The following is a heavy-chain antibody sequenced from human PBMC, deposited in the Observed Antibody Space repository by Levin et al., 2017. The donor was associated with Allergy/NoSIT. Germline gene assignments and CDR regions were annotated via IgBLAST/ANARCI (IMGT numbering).Heavy chain of an antibody. CDR2: IRSKAYGGTT. CDR3: SRHWGYGAYTFTRTPAYYFDY. V-gene: IGHV3-49*03. CDR1: GFTFDDYA. D-gene: IGHD5-12*01. Sequence: GGSLRLSCTASGFTFDDYAMSWFRQAPGKGLEWLGFIRSKAYGGTTEYAASVKGRFTISRDDSKDIAHLQMNSLKTKDTAVYYCSRHWGYGAYTFTRTPAYYFDYWGQGTLVTVSS. J-gene: IGHJ4*02.